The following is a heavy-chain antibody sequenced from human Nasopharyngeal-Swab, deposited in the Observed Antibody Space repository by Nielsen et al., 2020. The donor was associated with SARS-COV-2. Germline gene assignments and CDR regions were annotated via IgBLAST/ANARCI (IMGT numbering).Heavy chain of an antibody. Sequence: GESLKISCAASGFTFSAYGTNWVRQAPGKGLEWVSSISISSRYIYYADSLKGRFTISRDNAKNSLYLQMNSLRADDTAVYYCAREWLSGGRSFDYWGQGTLVTVSS. CDR2: ISISSRYI. D-gene: IGHD2-15*01. CDR3: AREWLSGGRSFDY. J-gene: IGHJ4*02. V-gene: IGHV3-21*06. CDR1: GFTFSAYG.